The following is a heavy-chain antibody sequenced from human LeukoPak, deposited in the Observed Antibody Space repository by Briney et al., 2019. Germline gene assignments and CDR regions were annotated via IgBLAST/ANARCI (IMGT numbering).Heavy chain of an antibody. Sequence: ERSLRLSCAASGFTFSSYGMHWVRQAPGKGLEWVAVISYDGSNKYYADSVKGRFTISRDNSKNTLYLQMNSLRAEDTAVYYCARLIVVVAATPPEDAFDIWGQGTMVTVSS. J-gene: IGHJ3*02. CDR3: ARLIVVVAATPPEDAFDI. D-gene: IGHD2-15*01. CDR1: GFTFSSYG. CDR2: ISYDGSNK. V-gene: IGHV3-30*03.